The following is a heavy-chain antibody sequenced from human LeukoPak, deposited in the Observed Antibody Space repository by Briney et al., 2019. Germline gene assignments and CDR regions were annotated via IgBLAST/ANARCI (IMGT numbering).Heavy chain of an antibody. Sequence: GKSLRVSCAASGFDFSSYGMHWVRQAPGKGLEWVALIWYEGSHKYYADVGKGRFTISRDSSKNTLYLEMSSLRAEDTAVYFCARERTLYVSGSGYGMDVWGQGTTVTVSS. J-gene: IGHJ6*02. D-gene: IGHD3-10*01. CDR3: ARERTLYVSGSGYGMDV. CDR2: IWYEGSHK. V-gene: IGHV3-33*01. CDR1: GFDFSSYG.